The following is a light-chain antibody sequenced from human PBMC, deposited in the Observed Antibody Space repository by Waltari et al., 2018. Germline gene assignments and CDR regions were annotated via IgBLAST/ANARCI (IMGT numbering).Light chain of an antibody. V-gene: IGKV3-15*01. CDR3: QQYNQWPLT. CDR1: LSIDDS. CDR2: GAS. Sequence: EIVMTQSPATLSVSRGGSATVSCRASLSIDDSLAGYQQKPGQPPRLLIHGASTRDTGIPVRFSGSGSGTDFTLTITGLQSEDFAVYFCQQYNQWPLTFGRGTKVEIK. J-gene: IGKJ4*01.